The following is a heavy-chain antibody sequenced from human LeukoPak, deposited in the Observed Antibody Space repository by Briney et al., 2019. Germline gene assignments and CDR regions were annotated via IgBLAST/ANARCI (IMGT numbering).Heavy chain of an antibody. D-gene: IGHD4-11*01. J-gene: IGHJ4*02. CDR3: ARERPVAFYYSNYGGYFDY. CDR2: ISAYNGNT. Sequence: ASVKVSCKASGYTFTSYGISWVRQAPGQGLEWMGWISAYNGNTNYAQKLQGRVTMTTDTSTRTAYMELRSLRSDDTAVYYCARERPVAFYYSNYGGYFDYWGQGTLVTVSS. CDR1: GYTFTSYG. V-gene: IGHV1-18*01.